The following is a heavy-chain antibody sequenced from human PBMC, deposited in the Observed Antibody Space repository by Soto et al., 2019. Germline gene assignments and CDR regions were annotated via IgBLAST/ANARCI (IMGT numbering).Heavy chain of an antibody. Sequence: EVQLVESGGGLVQPGGSLRLSRAASGFTFSDYAMHWVRQAPGKGLEYVAAMNSSGGGTYYATSVKGRFIISRDNSKNTLYLQMGSLRAEDMAVYYCARSTGGYWGQGTLVTVSS. D-gene: IGHD2-8*02. CDR3: ARSTGGY. CDR1: GFTFSDYA. V-gene: IGHV3-64*01. CDR2: MNSSGGGT. J-gene: IGHJ4*02.